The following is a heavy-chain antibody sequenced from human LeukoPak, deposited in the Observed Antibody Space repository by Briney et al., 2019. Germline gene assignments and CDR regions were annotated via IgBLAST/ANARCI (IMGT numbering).Heavy chain of an antibody. D-gene: IGHD3-10*01. CDR3: ATLYGSGSPPGYNDAFDI. Sequence: ASVKVSCKSSGYSFTSYSMHWVRQAPGQGLEWMGIINPTDGSASYAQKFQGRVTMSEDTSTDTAYMELSSLRSEDTAVYYCATLYGSGSPPGYNDAFDIWGQGTMVTVSS. J-gene: IGHJ3*02. CDR1: GYSFTSYS. V-gene: IGHV1-46*01. CDR2: INPTDGSA.